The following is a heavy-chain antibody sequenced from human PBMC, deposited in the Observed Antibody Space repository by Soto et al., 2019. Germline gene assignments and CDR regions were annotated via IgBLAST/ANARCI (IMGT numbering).Heavy chain of an antibody. Sequence: SETLSLTCTVSGGSISSYYWSWIRQPAGKGLEWIGRIYTSGSTNYNPSLKSRVTMSADTSKNQFSLKLSSVTAADTAVYYCARDLYSSAPVGVLASWGQGPLATAPQ. CDR2: IYTSGST. J-gene: IGHJ4*02. CDR1: GGSISSYY. CDR3: ARDLYSSAPVGVLAS. V-gene: IGHV4-4*07. D-gene: IGHD6-25*01.